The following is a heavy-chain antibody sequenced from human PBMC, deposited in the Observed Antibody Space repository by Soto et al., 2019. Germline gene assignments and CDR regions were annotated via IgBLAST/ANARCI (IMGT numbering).Heavy chain of an antibody. D-gene: IGHD3-3*01. V-gene: IGHV3-7*01. Sequence: GGSLRLSCAASGFTFSSYWMSWVRQAPGKGLEWVANIKQDGSEKYYVDSVKGRFTISRDNAKNSLYLQMNSLRAEDTAVYYCARAHTIFGVVNAFDIWGQGTMVTVSS. CDR2: IKQDGSEK. CDR3: ARAHTIFGVVNAFDI. CDR1: GFTFSSYW. J-gene: IGHJ3*02.